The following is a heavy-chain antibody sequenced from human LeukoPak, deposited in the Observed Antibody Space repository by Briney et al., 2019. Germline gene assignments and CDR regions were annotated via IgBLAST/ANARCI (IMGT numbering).Heavy chain of an antibody. CDR2: IYYSGST. V-gene: IGHV4-59*01. CDR3: ARSDSGYDFPFDY. CDR1: GGSISSYY. D-gene: IGHD5-12*01. Sequence: PSETLSLTCTVSGGSISSYYWSWIRQPPGKGLEWIGYIYYSGSTNYNPSLKSRVTISVDTSKNQFSLKLSSVTAADTAVYYCARSDSGYDFPFDYWGQGTLVTVSS. J-gene: IGHJ4*02.